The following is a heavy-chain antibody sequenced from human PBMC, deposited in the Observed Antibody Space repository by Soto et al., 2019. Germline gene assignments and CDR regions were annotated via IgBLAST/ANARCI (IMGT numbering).Heavy chain of an antibody. J-gene: IGHJ6*02. CDR2: ISTYNGNT. CDR3: ARVIGYYYHMDV. Sequence: QVQLVQSGGEVKKPGASVKVSCKASGYTFTTYDLSWVRHAPGQGLEWMGWISTYNGNTNYAQILQGRVTMTTDTSTSTAYMELWGLRSDDTAVYYCARVIGYYYHMDVWGQGTTVTVSS. V-gene: IGHV1-18*01. D-gene: IGHD3-22*01. CDR1: GYTFTTYD.